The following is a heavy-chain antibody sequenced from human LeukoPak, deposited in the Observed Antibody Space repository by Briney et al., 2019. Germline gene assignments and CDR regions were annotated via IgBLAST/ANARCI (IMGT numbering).Heavy chain of an antibody. V-gene: IGHV3-74*01. CDR3: ARDSFDLPIHYYYMDV. J-gene: IGHJ6*03. CDR2: INSDGSST. D-gene: IGHD3-9*01. CDR1: GFTFSSYW. Sequence: GGSLRLSCAASGFTFSSYWMHWVRQAPGKGLVWVSRINSDGSSTSYADSVKGRFTISRDNAKNSLYLQMNSLRAEDTAVYYCARDSFDLPIHYYYMDVWGKGTAVTVSS.